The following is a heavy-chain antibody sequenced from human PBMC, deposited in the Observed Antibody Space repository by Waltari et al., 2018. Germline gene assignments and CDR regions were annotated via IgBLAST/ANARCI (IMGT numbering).Heavy chain of an antibody. V-gene: IGHV4-34*01. Sequence: QVQLQQWGAGLLKPSETLSLTCAVYGGSFSGYYWSWIRQPPGKGLEWIGEITHSVSTNYNPSLKSRVTISVDTSKNQFSLKLSSVTAADTAVYYCARGGYCSSTSCYPGDYWGQGTLVTVSS. CDR1: GGSFSGYY. J-gene: IGHJ4*02. CDR2: ITHSVST. CDR3: ARGGYCSSTSCYPGDY. D-gene: IGHD2-2*01.